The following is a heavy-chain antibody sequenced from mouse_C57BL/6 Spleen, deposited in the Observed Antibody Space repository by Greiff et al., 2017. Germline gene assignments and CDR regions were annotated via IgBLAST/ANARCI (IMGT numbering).Heavy chain of an antibody. CDR1: GFNIKDYY. D-gene: IGHD1-2*01. V-gene: IGHV14-2*01. CDR3: ARGTTAGY. Sequence: VQLKESGAELVKPGASVTLSCTASGFNIKDYYMHWVKQRTEQGLAWIGRIDPEDGETKYAPKFQGKATITADTSSNTAYLQLSSLTSEDTAVYYCARGTTAGYWGQGTTLTVSS. J-gene: IGHJ2*01. CDR2: IDPEDGET.